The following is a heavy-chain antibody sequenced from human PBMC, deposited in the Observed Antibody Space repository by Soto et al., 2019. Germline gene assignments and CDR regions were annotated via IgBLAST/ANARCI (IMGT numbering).Heavy chain of an antibody. CDR3: ARDSNWNYAAFDI. CDR2: IKQDGSEK. D-gene: IGHD1-7*01. V-gene: IGHV3-7*01. CDR1: GFTFSSYW. Sequence: PGGSLRLSCAASGFTFSSYWMSWVRQAPGKGLEWVANIKQDGSEKYYVDSVKGRFTISRDNAKNSLYLQMNSLRAEDTAVYYCARDSNWNYAAFDIWGQGTMVTVSS. J-gene: IGHJ3*02.